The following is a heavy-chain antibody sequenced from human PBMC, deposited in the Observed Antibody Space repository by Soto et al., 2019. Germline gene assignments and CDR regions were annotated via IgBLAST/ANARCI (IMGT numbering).Heavy chain of an antibody. J-gene: IGHJ3*01. CDR3: ARQWGNWYWAFNV. V-gene: IGHV4-39*01. D-gene: IGHD6-13*01. Sequence: SDTLYLTCTVSGGSVPTSDYSWGWIRQLPGKGLECIGSVYYSGSTHYNPSLESRVTLSVDTSKNQFSLKLNSVTAADTAVYYCARQWGNWYWAFNVWGQGTMVT. CDR1: GGSVPTSDYS. CDR2: VYYSGST.